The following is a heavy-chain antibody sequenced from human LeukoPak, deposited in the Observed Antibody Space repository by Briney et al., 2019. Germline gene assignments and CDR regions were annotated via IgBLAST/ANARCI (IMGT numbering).Heavy chain of an antibody. CDR2: ISGSGGST. Sequence: GGSLRLSCAASGFTFSSYSMHWVRQAPGKGLEWVSAISGSGGSTYYADSVKGRFTISRDNAKNSLYLQMNSLRAEDTAVYYCAELGITMIGGVWGKGTTVTISS. CDR1: GFTFSSYS. V-gene: IGHV3-21*01. CDR3: AELGITMIGGV. D-gene: IGHD3-10*02. J-gene: IGHJ6*04.